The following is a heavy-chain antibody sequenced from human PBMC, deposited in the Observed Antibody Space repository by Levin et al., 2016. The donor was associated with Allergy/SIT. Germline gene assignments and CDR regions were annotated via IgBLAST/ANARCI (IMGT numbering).Heavy chain of an antibody. D-gene: IGHD5-18*01. CDR1: GYTFTDYN. J-gene: IGHJ4*02. CDR3: TRTWIQVWTPDFDY. V-gene: IGHV1-2*02. CDR2: INAHSGDT. Sequence: ASVKVSCKASGYTFTDYNIHWVRQAPGQGLEWMGWINAHSGDTRYAQKFQGRLTMTIDTSIRTAYMDLSSLTSDDTAVYYCTRTWIQVWTPDFDYWGQGALVTVSS.